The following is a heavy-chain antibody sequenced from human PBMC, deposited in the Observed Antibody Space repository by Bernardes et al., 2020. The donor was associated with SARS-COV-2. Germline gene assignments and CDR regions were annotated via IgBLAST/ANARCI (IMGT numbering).Heavy chain of an antibody. D-gene: IGHD5-12*01. CDR1: GFSSSDYY. CDR3: ARETPATTFAF. CDR2: LSGDSAYT. J-gene: IGHJ4*02. V-gene: IGHV3-11*06. Sequence: GSLLLSCAASGFSSSDYYMSWIRQAPGKGLEWVSYLSGDSAYTTNADSVNGRFTISRDNAKSSLFLQMNSLTVEDTGIYYCARETPATTFAFWGQGTLVTVSS.